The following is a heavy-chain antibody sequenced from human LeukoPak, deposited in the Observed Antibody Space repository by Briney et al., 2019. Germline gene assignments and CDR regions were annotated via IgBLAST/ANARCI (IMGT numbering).Heavy chain of an antibody. CDR1: GGSISSYY. D-gene: IGHD3-22*01. CDR2: IYYSGST. V-gene: IGHV4-59*08. Sequence: PSETLSLTCTVSGGSISSYYWSWIRQPPGKGLEWIGYIYYSGSTNYNPSLKSRVTISVDTSKNQFSLKLSSVTAADTAVYYCATTYYYDSSGYYYGDAFDIWGQGTMVTVSS. CDR3: ATTYYYDSSGYYYGDAFDI. J-gene: IGHJ3*02.